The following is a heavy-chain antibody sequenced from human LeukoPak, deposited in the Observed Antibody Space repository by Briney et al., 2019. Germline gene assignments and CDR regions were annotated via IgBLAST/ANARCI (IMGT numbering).Heavy chain of an antibody. V-gene: IGHV4-34*01. CDR3: ARGEDDILTGYYLPMDV. CDR1: GGSFSGYY. Sequence: SETLSLTCAVYGGSFSGYYWSWIRQPPGKGLEWIGEINHSGSTNYNPSLKSRVTISVDTSKNQFSLKLSSVTAADTAVYYCARGEDDILTGYYLPMDVWGQGTTVTVSS. D-gene: IGHD3-9*01. J-gene: IGHJ6*02. CDR2: INHSGST.